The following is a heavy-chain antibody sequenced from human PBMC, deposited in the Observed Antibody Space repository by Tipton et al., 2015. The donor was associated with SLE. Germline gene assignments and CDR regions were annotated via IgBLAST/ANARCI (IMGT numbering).Heavy chain of an antibody. D-gene: IGHD4-17*01. Sequence: TLSLTCSISGSSITSSSHYWGWIRQPPGKGLEWIEHIYATGITNYNPSLRSRVTISVDTTKNQFSRKLSLVTAADTAVYYCARDKNGDYYDYWGQGTLVTVSS. J-gene: IGHJ4*02. CDR3: ARDKNGDYYDY. CDR2: IYATGIT. V-gene: IGHV4-61*09. CDR1: GSSITSSSHY.